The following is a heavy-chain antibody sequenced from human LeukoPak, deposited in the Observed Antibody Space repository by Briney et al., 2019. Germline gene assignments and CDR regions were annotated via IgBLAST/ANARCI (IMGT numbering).Heavy chain of an antibody. CDR3: ARMGIAVAGTQYYYYYMDV. CDR1: GYTFTGYY. D-gene: IGHD6-19*01. Sequence: VASVTVSCKASGYTFTGYYMHWVRQAPGQGLERMGWINPNSGGTNYAQKFQGRVTMTRDTSISTAYMELSRLRSDDTAVYYCARMGIAVAGTQYYYYYMDVWGKGTTVTISS. CDR2: INPNSGGT. V-gene: IGHV1-2*02. J-gene: IGHJ6*03.